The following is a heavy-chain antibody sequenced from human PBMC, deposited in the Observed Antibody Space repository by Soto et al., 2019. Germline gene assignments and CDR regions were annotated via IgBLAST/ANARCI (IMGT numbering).Heavy chain of an antibody. J-gene: IGHJ4*02. CDR3: AKDKHTSTWYFDY. Sequence: ETLSLTCAVSGGSISSGGYSWSWVRQAPGKGLEWVSAIGGSGHSTYYTDSVKGRFTISRDNSKNTLYLQMNSLRAEDTAVFYCAKDKHTSTWYFDYWGQGALVTVSS. V-gene: IGHV3-23*01. D-gene: IGHD6-13*01. CDR2: IGGSGHST. CDR1: GGSISSGGYS.